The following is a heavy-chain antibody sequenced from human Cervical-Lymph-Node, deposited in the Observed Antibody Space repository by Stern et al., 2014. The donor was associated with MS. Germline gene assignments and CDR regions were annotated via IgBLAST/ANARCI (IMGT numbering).Heavy chain of an antibody. Sequence: EQLVESGAEVKKPGASVKVSCKASGYTFTSYGISWVRQAPGQGLEWMGWVSAYNGKTSYAENLQGRVTMTTDTSTNTAYMQLRSLRSDDTAVYYCARDYSSSPDYWGQGTLVTVSS. CDR2: VSAYNGKT. CDR3: ARDYSSSPDY. D-gene: IGHD6-6*01. J-gene: IGHJ4*02. CDR1: GYTFTSYG. V-gene: IGHV1-18*01.